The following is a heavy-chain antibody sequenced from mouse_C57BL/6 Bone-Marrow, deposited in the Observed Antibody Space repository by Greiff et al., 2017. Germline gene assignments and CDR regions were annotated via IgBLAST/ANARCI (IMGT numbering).Heavy chain of an antibody. CDR1: GYTFTSYG. Sequence: QVQLQQSGAELARPGASVKLSCKASGYTFTSYGISWVKQRTGQGLEWIGEIYPRSGNTYYNEKFKGKATLTADQSSSTAYMELRSLTSEDSAVYFCARYDYGWFAYWGQGTLVTVSA. CDR2: IYPRSGNT. V-gene: IGHV1-81*01. CDR3: ARYDYGWFAY. D-gene: IGHD2-4*01. J-gene: IGHJ3*01.